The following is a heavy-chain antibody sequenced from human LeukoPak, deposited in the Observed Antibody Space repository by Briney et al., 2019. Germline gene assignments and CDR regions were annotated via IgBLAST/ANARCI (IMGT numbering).Heavy chain of an antibody. V-gene: IGHV4-59*08. CDR3: ARSNSGSLYDAFDI. CDR2: IYYSGSA. J-gene: IGHJ3*02. CDR1: GDSISSNY. D-gene: IGHD1-26*01. Sequence: SETLSLTCTVSGDSISSNYWNWIRQPPGKGLEWIGSIYYSGSANYNPSLKSRVTISVDTSKNQFSLKQRSVTAADTAVYHCARSNSGSLYDAFDIWGQGTMVAVSS.